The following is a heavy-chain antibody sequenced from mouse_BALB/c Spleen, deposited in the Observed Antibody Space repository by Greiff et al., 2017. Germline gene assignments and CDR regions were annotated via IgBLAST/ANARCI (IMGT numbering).Heavy chain of an antibody. V-gene: IGHV5-4*02. CDR2: ISDGGSYT. Sequence: EVQGVESGGGLVKPGGSLKLSCAASGFTFSDYYMYWVRQTPEKRLEWVATISDGGSYTYYPDSVKGRFTISRDNAKNNLYLQMSSLKSEDTAMYYCAKGKLLRPAMDYWGQGTSVTVSS. D-gene: IGHD1-1*01. CDR1: GFTFSDYY. CDR3: AKGKLLRPAMDY. J-gene: IGHJ4*01.